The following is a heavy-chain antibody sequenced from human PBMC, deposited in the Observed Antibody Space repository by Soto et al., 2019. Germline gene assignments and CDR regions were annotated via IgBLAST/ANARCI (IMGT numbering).Heavy chain of an antibody. CDR3: ARDLALAGNY. V-gene: IGHV3-21*01. J-gene: IGHJ4*02. CDR2: ISSTSTYT. D-gene: IGHD6-19*01. CDR1: GFTFRSYA. Sequence: KTGGSLRLSCAASGFTFRSYAMNWVRQTQEKGLEWVSSISSTSTYTHYADSVKGRFTISRDNANNSLFLQMNSLRAEDTAIYYCARDLALAGNYWGKGALVTVSS.